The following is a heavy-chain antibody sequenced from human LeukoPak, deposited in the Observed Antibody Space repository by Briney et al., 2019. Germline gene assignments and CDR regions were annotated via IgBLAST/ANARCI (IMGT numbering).Heavy chain of an antibody. V-gene: IGHV3-20*04. CDR3: AKDLGAAMVIEGNSDY. CDR1: GFTFDDYG. Sequence: GGSLRLSCAASGFTFDDYGMSWVRQAPGKGLEWVSGINWNGGSTGYADSVKGRFTISRDNAKNSLYLQMNCLRAEDTAVYYCAKDLGAAMVIEGNSDYWGQGTLVTVSS. D-gene: IGHD5-18*01. CDR2: INWNGGST. J-gene: IGHJ4*02.